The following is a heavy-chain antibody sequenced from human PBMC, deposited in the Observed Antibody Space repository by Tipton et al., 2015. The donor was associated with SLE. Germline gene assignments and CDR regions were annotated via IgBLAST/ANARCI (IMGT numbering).Heavy chain of an antibody. Sequence: TLSLTCSVSDGSISTTNYYWGWLRQPPGKGLEWIGSIFYTGNTYYNPSLNSRVSFSIDTSENHFSLRLNSVTAADTAVYYCARRHYSGPFDSWGQGTLVTVSS. CDR2: IFYTGNT. CDR1: DGSISTTNYY. V-gene: IGHV4-39*07. D-gene: IGHD5-12*01. J-gene: IGHJ4*02. CDR3: ARRHYSGPFDS.